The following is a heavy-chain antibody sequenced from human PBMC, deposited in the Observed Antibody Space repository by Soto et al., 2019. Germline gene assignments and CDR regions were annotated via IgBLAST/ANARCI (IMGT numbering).Heavy chain of an antibody. Sequence: GGSLRLSCAASGFTFSSYGMHWVRQAPGKGLEWVAVISYDGSNKYYADSVKGRFTISRDNSKNTLYLQMNSLRAEDTAVYYCANDVGEYYFDYWGQGTLVTVSS. J-gene: IGHJ4*02. CDR2: ISYDGSNK. CDR3: ANDVGEYYFDY. V-gene: IGHV3-30*18. CDR1: GFTFSSYG. D-gene: IGHD1-26*01.